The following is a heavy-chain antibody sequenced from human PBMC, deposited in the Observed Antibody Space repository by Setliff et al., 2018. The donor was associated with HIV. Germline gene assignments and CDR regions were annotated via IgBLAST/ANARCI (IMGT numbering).Heavy chain of an antibody. CDR1: GFTFSSSE. V-gene: IGHV3-48*03. Sequence: GGSLRLSCAASGFTFSSSEMNWVRQAPGKGLEWVSYISSSSNTIYYADSVKGRFTISRDNVKNSLYLQMNSLRAEDTAVYYCARGWFDSWGQGTLVTVSS. J-gene: IGHJ5*01. CDR2: ISSSSNTI. CDR3: ARGWFDS.